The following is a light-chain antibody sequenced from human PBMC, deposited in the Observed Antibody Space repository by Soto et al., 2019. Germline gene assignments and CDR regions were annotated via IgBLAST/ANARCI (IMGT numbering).Light chain of an antibody. V-gene: IGKV1-9*01. Sequence: DIQLTQSPSFLSASVGDRVTITCRASQGISSYLAWYQQKPGKAPKLLIYAASTLQSGVPSRFSGSGAGTAFTLTISSLQAEDFATYYCQQLNSDPWTFGQGTKVEIK. CDR3: QQLNSDPWT. J-gene: IGKJ1*01. CDR1: QGISSY. CDR2: AAS.